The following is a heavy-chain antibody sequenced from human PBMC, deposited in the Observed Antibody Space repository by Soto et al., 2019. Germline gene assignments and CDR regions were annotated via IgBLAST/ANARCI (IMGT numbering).Heavy chain of an antibody. CDR2: ISYDGSNK. V-gene: IGHV3-30-3*01. D-gene: IGHD3-3*01. CDR1: GFTFSSYA. J-gene: IGHJ4*02. Sequence: GGSLRLSRAASGFTFSSYAMHWVRQAPGKGLEWGAVISYDGSNKYYADSVKGRFTISRDNSKNTLYLQMNSLRAEDTAVYYCARGGKSTIFGVVIADYFDYWGQGTLVTVSS. CDR3: ARGGKSTIFGVVIADYFDY.